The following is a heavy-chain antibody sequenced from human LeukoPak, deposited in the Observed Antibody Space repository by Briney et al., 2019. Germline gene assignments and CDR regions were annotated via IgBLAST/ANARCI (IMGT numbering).Heavy chain of an antibody. CDR2: ISSSSSYI. J-gene: IGHJ4*02. V-gene: IGHV3-21*01. Sequence: GGSLRLSCAASGFTFSSYSMNWFRQAPGKGLEWVPSISSSSSYIYYADSVKGRFTISRDNAKNSLYLQMNSLRAEDTAVYYCANLVVAAGFDYWGQGTLVTASS. CDR3: ANLVVAAGFDY. CDR1: GFTFSSYS. D-gene: IGHD2-15*01.